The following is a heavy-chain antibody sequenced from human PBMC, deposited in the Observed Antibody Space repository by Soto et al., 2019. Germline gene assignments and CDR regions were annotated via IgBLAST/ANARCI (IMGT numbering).Heavy chain of an antibody. V-gene: IGHV1-69*04. J-gene: IGHJ5*02. Sequence: ASVKVSCKASGGTFSSYTTSWVRQAPGQGLEWMGRIIPILGIANYAQKFQGRVTITADKSTSTAYMELSSLRSEDTAVYYCARDYCTNGVCMGYNWFDPWGQGTLVTVSS. D-gene: IGHD2-8*01. CDR1: GGTFSSYT. CDR2: IIPILGIA. CDR3: ARDYCTNGVCMGYNWFDP.